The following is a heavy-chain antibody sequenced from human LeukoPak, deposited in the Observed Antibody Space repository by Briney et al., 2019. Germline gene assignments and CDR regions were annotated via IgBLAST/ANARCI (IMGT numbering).Heavy chain of an antibody. V-gene: IGHV4-39*01. Sequence: SETLSLTCTVSGGSISSSSYYWGWIRQPPGKGLEWIGCIYYSGSTYYDPSLKSRVTISVDTSKNQFSLKLSSVTAADTAVYYCARHCGYKSPHCGDFDYWGQGTLVTVSS. CDR1: GGSISSSSYY. CDR2: IYYSGST. CDR3: ARHCGYKSPHCGDFDY. D-gene: IGHD5-24*01. J-gene: IGHJ4*02.